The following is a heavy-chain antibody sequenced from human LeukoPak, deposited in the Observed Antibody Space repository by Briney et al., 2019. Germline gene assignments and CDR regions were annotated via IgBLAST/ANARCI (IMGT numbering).Heavy chain of an antibody. V-gene: IGHV4-4*02. D-gene: IGHD1-1*01. CDR3: ARERSTSGTDSDCHFDL. CDR1: GGSISSYNW. Sequence: SGTLSLTCAASGGSISSYNWWSWVRPPPGKGLEWIGEIYHGGSTNYNPSLKSRVTISVDKSKNQFSLRLSSVTAADTAVYYCARERSTSGTDSDCHFDLWGRGTLVTVSS. J-gene: IGHJ2*01. CDR2: IYHGGST.